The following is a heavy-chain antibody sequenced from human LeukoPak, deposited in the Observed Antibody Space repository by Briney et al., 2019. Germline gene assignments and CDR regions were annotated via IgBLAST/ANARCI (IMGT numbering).Heavy chain of an antibody. CDR2: IRYDGNAQ. Sequence: PGGSLRLSCGASGFTFNHYGMHWVRQAPGKGLEWVAFIRYDGNAQFYADSVRGRFTFSRDNSKNTLYLQMNSLRPEDTAVYFCAKDHGSSWATFDYWGQGTLVTVSS. CDR3: AKDHGSSWATFDY. D-gene: IGHD6-13*01. J-gene: IGHJ4*02. CDR1: GFTFNHYG. V-gene: IGHV3-30*02.